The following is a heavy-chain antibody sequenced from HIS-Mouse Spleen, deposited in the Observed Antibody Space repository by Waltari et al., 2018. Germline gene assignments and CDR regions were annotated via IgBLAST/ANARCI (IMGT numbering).Heavy chain of an antibody. CDR2: IYYSGLN. J-gene: IGHJ2*01. CDR3: AREIPYSSSWYDWYFDL. Sequence: QLQLQESGPGLVKPSETLSLTCTVSGGSISSSSYYWGWIRQPPGKGLEWIGSIYYSGLNNYNPSLKSRGTISVDTSKNQFSLKLSSVTAADTAVYYCAREIPYSSSWYDWYFDLWGRGTLVTVSS. CDR1: GGSISSSSYY. V-gene: IGHV4-39*07. D-gene: IGHD6-13*01.